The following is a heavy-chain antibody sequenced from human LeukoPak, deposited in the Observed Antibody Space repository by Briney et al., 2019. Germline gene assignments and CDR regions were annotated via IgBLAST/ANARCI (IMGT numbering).Heavy chain of an antibody. J-gene: IGHJ5*02. CDR1: GLTFSSYA. D-gene: IGHD4-23*01. Sequence: GGPLRLSCAASGLTFSSYAMHWVRQAPGMGLEWVAGISYDGSNKYYADSVKGRFTISRDNSKNTLYLQMNSLRAEDTAVYYCAREGTTVVTPCWFDPWGQGTLVTVSS. CDR3: AREGTTVVTPCWFDP. V-gene: IGHV3-30*04. CDR2: ISYDGSNK.